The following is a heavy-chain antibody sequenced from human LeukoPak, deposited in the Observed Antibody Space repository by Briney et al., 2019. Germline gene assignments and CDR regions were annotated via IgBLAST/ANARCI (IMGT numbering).Heavy chain of an antibody. Sequence: VKVSCKVSGYTFTDYYMHWVQQAPGKGLEWMGLVDPEDGETIYAEKFQGRVTISADTSTDTAYMELSSLRSEDTAVYYCATDRGIAAAGALDYWGQGTLVTVSS. CDR3: ATDRGIAAAGALDY. D-gene: IGHD6-13*01. V-gene: IGHV1-69-2*01. CDR2: VDPEDGET. CDR1: GYTFTDYY. J-gene: IGHJ4*02.